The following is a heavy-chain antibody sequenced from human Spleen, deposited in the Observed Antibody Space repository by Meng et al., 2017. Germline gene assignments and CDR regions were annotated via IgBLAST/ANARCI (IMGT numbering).Heavy chain of an antibody. Sequence: QMQLQGAGPGLLKPSPTLSLTCTVSGGSFSDYYWSWIRQPPGKGLEWIGEINHSGSTNYNPSLESRATISVDTSQNNLSLKLSSVTAADSAVYYCARGPTTMAHDFDYWGQGTLVTVSS. D-gene: IGHD4-11*01. CDR2: INHSGST. CDR1: GGSFSDYY. J-gene: IGHJ4*02. V-gene: IGHV4-34*09. CDR3: ARGPTTMAHDFDY.